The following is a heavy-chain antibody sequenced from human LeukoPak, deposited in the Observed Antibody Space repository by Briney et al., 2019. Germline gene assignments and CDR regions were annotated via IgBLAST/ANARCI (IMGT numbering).Heavy chain of an antibody. D-gene: IGHD2-2*01. CDR1: GGSISSYY. J-gene: IGHJ5*02. CDR3: ARDWGYCSSTSCYGNWFDP. CDR2: IYTSGST. V-gene: IGHV4-4*07. Sequence: PSETLSLTCTVSGGSISSYYWSWIRQPAGKGLEWIGCIYTSGSTNYNPSLKSRVTMSVDTSKNQFSLKLSSVTAADTAVYYCARDWGYCSSTSCYGNWFDPWGQGTLVTVSS.